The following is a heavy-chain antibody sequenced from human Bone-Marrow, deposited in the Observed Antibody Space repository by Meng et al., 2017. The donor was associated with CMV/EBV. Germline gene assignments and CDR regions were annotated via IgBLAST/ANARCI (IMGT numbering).Heavy chain of an antibody. D-gene: IGHD3-10*01. CDR3: ARWAKYYYGSGSHGLDY. CDR2: MYHSGST. CDR1: GYFISSGYY. Sequence: SETLSLTCTVSGYFISSGYYWGWIRQPPGKGLEWIGSMYHSGSTYYNPSLKSRVTISVDTSKNQFSLKLSSVTAADTAVYYCARWAKYYYGSGSHGLDYWGQGTRVTGSS. V-gene: IGHV4-38-2*02. J-gene: IGHJ4*02.